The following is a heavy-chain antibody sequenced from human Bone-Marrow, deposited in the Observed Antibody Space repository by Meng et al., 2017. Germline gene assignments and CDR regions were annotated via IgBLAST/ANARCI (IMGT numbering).Heavy chain of an antibody. Sequence: QVQLRQWGAGLLKPSETLSLTFAVYVGSFSGYYWSWIRQPPGKGLEWIGEINHSGSTNYNPSLKSRVTISVDTSKNQFSLKLSSVTAADTAVYYCARGLRAARPLLFGYWGQGTLVTVSS. J-gene: IGHJ4*02. CDR1: VGSFSGYY. V-gene: IGHV4-34*01. CDR2: INHSGST. CDR3: ARGLRAARPLLFGY. D-gene: IGHD6-6*01.